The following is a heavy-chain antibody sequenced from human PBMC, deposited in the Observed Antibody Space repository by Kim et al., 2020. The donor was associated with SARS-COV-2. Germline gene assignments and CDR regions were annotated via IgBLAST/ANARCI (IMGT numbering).Heavy chain of an antibody. Sequence: SRVTISVDTSKNQFSLKLSSVTAADTAVYYCARDIVLMVYAIHYYYGMDVWGQGTTVTVSS. J-gene: IGHJ6*02. V-gene: IGHV4-34*01. D-gene: IGHD2-8*01. CDR3: ARDIVLMVYAIHYYYGMDV.